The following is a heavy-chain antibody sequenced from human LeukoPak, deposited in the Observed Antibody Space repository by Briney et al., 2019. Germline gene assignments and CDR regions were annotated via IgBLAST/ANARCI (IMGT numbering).Heavy chain of an antibody. Sequence: ASVKVSCKASGYTFTSYDINWVRQATGQGLEWMGWMNPNSGNTGYAQKFQGRVTMTRNTSISTAYMELSSLRSEDTAVYYCARGAYYYDSSGYHTFEYWGQGTLVTVSS. J-gene: IGHJ4*02. V-gene: IGHV1-8*01. D-gene: IGHD3-22*01. CDR3: ARGAYYYDSSGYHTFEY. CDR2: MNPNSGNT. CDR1: GYTFTSYD.